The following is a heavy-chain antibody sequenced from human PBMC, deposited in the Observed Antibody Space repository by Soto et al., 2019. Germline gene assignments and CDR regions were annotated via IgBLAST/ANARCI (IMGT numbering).Heavy chain of an antibody. CDR2: IQQDGREK. Sequence: GGSLRPSCAASGFTFSSYWRSWLRQAPGQGLEWVANIQQDGREKYYVESVRGRFTASRDNAQNSQYLQMNTLRAEDRDVYYCARGHDCSFDYCGQRILVTVHS. D-gene: IGHD1-1*01. V-gene: IGHV3-7*01. CDR1: GFTFSSYW. CDR3: ARGHDCSFDY. J-gene: IGHJ4*02.